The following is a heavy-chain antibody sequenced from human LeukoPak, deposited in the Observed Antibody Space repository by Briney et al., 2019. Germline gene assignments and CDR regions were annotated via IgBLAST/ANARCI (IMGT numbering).Heavy chain of an antibody. Sequence: PGGSLRLSCAASGFTFSSYGMHGVRQAPGKGLEWVAVISYDGSNKYYADSVKGRFTISRDNSKNTLYLQMNSLRAEDTAVYYCAKDQLGYCSGGSCYSFVYWGQGTLVTVSS. CDR2: ISYDGSNK. J-gene: IGHJ4*02. D-gene: IGHD2-15*01. CDR1: GFTFSSYG. V-gene: IGHV3-30*18. CDR3: AKDQLGYCSGGSCYSFVY.